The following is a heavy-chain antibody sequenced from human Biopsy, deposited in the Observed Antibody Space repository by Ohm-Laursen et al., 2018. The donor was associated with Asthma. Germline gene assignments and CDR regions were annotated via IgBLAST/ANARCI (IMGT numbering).Heavy chain of an antibody. CDR2: ISVYNGNT. CDR1: GYTLNSAG. Sequence: ASVKVSCKTSGYTLNSAGITWGRQAPGQGLEWMGWISVYNGNTKVAQKLQDRVTMITDTSTSTAYMELRRLRSDDAAVDFCSRVDDYSQHYGIDVWGQGTPVTVS. J-gene: IGHJ6*02. V-gene: IGHV1-18*01. D-gene: IGHD5-12*01. CDR3: SRVDDYSQHYGIDV.